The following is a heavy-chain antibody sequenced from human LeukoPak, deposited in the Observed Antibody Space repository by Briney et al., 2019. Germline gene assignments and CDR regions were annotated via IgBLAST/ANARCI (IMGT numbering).Heavy chain of an antibody. CDR1: GYTFTGYY. D-gene: IGHD3-22*01. J-gene: IGHJ3*02. Sequence: ASVKVSCKASGYTFTGYYMHWVRQAPGQGLEWMGWINPSGGSTSYAQKFQGRVTMTRDTSTSTVYMELSSLRSEDTAVYYCASQYIYYDSSGYFGRRGGFDIWGQGTMVTVSS. CDR3: ASQYIYYDSSGYFGRRGGFDI. CDR2: INPSGGST. V-gene: IGHV1-46*01.